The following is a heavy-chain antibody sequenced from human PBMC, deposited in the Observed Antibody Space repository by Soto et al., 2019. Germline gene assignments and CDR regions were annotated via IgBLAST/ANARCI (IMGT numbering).Heavy chain of an antibody. CDR2: MYYSGST. Sequence: PSETLSLTCTVSGGSISSSNYFWGWIRQPPGKGLEWIGSMYYSGSTYYNPSLKSRVTISVDTSKNQFSLKLSFVTAADTAMYYCARALSTWYYFDYWGQGTLVTVSS. D-gene: IGHD6-13*01. CDR3: ARALSTWYYFDY. V-gene: IGHV4-39*02. J-gene: IGHJ4*02. CDR1: GGSISSSNYF.